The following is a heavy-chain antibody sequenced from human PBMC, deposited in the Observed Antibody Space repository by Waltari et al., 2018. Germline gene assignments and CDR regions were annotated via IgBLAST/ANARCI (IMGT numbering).Heavy chain of an antibody. J-gene: IGHJ4*02. V-gene: IGHV1-2*06. CDR1: GYTFTGYY. D-gene: IGHD3-22*01. CDR3: ARELYYYDSSGYTAFDY. CDR2: INPTSGGT. Sequence: QVQLVQSGAEVKKPGASVKVSCKASGYTFTGYYMHWVRQAPGQGLEWMGRINPTSGGTNYAQKFQGRVTMTRDTSISTAYMELSRLRSDDTAVYYCARELYYYDSSGYTAFDYWGQGTLVTVSS.